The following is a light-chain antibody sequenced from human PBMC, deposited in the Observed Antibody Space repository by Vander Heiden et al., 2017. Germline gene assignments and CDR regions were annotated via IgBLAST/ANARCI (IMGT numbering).Light chain of an antibody. CDR3: QQYGSSPPYT. CDR1: QSVSSSN. V-gene: IGKV3-20*01. CDR2: SES. J-gene: IGKJ2*01. Sequence: EIVLTQSRAPVSLSAGQRDTLSCRGRQSVSSSNLAWYQQKPGQDPRLLIYSESSRSTGIPDRLSGSGSGTDFTLTISRLEPEDFAVYYCQQYGSSPPYTFGQGTKLEIK.